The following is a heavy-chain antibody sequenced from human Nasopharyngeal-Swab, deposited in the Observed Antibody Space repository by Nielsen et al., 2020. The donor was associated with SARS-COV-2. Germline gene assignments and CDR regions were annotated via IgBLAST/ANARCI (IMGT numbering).Heavy chain of an antibody. V-gene: IGHV3-7*05. J-gene: IGHJ6*03. D-gene: IGHD3-3*01. CDR2: INQAGSEK. Sequence: GGSLSLSCSSSGFTFSSYWIRWVRQAPGKLLELLANINQAGSEKSYVDSVKGRFTISRDNAKNSLYLQMNSLRAEDTAVYYCARDWGSRITIFGVVIRHHMDVWGKGTTVTVSS. CDR1: GFTFSSYW. CDR3: ARDWGSRITIFGVVIRHHMDV.